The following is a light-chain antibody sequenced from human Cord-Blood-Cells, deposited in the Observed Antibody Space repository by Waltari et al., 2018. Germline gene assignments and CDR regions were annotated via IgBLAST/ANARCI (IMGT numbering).Light chain of an antibody. CDR2: NDS. J-gene: IGLJ3*02. Sequence: SYELTQPPSVSVSPGQTARITCSGDALPKQYAYWYQQKPGQAPGRGIYNDSERPSGIPERFSGSSSGTTVTLTISGVQAEDEADYYCQSADSSGTYRVFGGGTKLTVL. CDR3: QSADSSGTYRV. V-gene: IGLV3-25*03. CDR1: ALPKQY.